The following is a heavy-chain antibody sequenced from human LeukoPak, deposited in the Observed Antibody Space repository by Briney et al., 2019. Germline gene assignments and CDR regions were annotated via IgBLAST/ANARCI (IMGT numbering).Heavy chain of an antibody. Sequence: SETLSLTCTVSGGSISSYYWSWIRQPPGKGLEWIGYIYYSGSTNYNPSLKSRVTISVDTSKNQFSLKLSSVTAADTAVYYCAGESYYDFWSGYQAWGQGTLVTVSS. CDR1: GGSISSYY. V-gene: IGHV4-59*01. J-gene: IGHJ5*02. D-gene: IGHD3-3*01. CDR2: IYYSGST. CDR3: AGESYYDFWSGYQA.